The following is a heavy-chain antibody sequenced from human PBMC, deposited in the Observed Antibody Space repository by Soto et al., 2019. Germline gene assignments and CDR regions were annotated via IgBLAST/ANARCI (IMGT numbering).Heavy chain of an antibody. V-gene: IGHV4-31*03. Sequence: SETLSLPCTVSGGSISSGGYYWSWIRQRPGKGLEWIGYIYYSGSTYYNPSLKSRVTLSVDTSKNQFSLKLSSVTAADTAVYYCARATRRGYSYGYNWFDPWGQGALVTVSS. CDR2: IYYSGST. CDR3: ARATRRGYSYGYNWFDP. D-gene: IGHD5-18*01. CDR1: GGSISSGGYY. J-gene: IGHJ5*02.